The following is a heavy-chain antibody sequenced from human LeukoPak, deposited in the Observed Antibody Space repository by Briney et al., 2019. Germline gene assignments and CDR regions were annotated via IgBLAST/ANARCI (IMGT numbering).Heavy chain of an antibody. J-gene: IGHJ3*02. CDR1: GFTFSNYA. V-gene: IGHV3-30*01. CDR3: ARGHHVACSGGSCYSAQDPFDI. D-gene: IGHD2-15*01. CDR2: ISYDGSNK. Sequence: GGSLRLSCSASGFTFSNYALHWVRQAPGKGPQWVADISYDGSNKFYADSVKGRFTISRDDSRNTLYLQMNSLRPEDTAVYYCARGHHVACSGGSCYSAQDPFDIWGQGTMVTVSS.